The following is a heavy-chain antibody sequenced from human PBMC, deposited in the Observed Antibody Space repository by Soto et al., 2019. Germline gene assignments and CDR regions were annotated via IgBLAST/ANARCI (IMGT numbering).Heavy chain of an antibody. J-gene: IGHJ6*02. CDR2: IDPSDSYT. CDR3: ARSERLDLGTYGMDV. CDR1: VSSFTSYW. V-gene: IGHV5-10-1*01. D-gene: IGHD1-1*01. Sequence: PGESLKISGQVSVSSFTSYWISWVRQTPAKGLEWMGRIDPSDSYTNYSPSFQGHVTISADKSISTAYLQWSSLKASDTAMYYCARSERLDLGTYGMDVWGQGTTVTVSS.